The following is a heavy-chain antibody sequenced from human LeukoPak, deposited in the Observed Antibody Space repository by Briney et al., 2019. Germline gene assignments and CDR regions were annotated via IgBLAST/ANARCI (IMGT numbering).Heavy chain of an antibody. Sequence: PSGTLSLTCVVSGYSISSGYQWAWIRQSPGKGLEWIGSIYHTGSAHYNPSLQSRVTISLDTSNNQFSLRLTSVTAADTAVYYCARDPRWLTPDCTGTSCYENYFDPWGQGTLVTVSS. V-gene: IGHV4-38-2*02. J-gene: IGHJ5*02. CDR3: ARDPRWLTPDCTGTSCYENYFDP. D-gene: IGHD2-2*01. CDR2: IYHTGSA. CDR1: GYSISSGYQ.